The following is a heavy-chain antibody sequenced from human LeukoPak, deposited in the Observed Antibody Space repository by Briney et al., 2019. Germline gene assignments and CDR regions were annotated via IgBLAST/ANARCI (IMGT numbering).Heavy chain of an antibody. D-gene: IGHD5-24*01. CDR1: GGSISSSSYY. J-gene: IGHJ4*02. Sequence: SETLSLTCTVSGGSISSSSYYWGWIRQPPGTGLEWIGSIYYSGSTYYNPSLKSRVTISVDTSKNQFSLKLSSVTAADTAVYYCARDGDGYNLYDYWGQGTLVTVSS. CDR2: IYYSGST. V-gene: IGHV4-39*07. CDR3: ARDGDGYNLYDY.